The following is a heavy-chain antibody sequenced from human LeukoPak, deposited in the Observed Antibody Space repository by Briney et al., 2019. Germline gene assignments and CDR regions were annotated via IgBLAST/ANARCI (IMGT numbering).Heavy chain of an antibody. CDR2: ISTRSDYT. D-gene: IGHD2-21*02. CDR1: GFTFGGYT. CDR3: ARAEASVTAFDF. Sequence: GGSLRLSCAASGFTFGGYTMNWVRQAPGKGLEWVASISTRSDYTYSADSVRGRFTVSRENAKNSLSLQMNILRAEDTLRYYCARAEASVTAFDFWGQGSLVTVSS. V-gene: IGHV3-21*01. J-gene: IGHJ4*02.